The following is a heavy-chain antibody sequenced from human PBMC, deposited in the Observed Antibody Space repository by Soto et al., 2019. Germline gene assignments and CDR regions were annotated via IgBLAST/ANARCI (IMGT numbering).Heavy chain of an antibody. V-gene: IGHV1-24*01. CDR3: ATRSRVVVVADTYYFDY. D-gene: IGHD2-15*01. CDR2: FDPEDGET. J-gene: IGHJ4*02. CDR1: GYTLTELS. Sequence: GASVKVSCKVSGYTLTELSMHWVRQAPGKGLEWMGGFDPEDGETIYAQKFQGRVTMTEDTSTDTAYMELSSLRSEDTAVYYCATRSRVVVVADTYYFDYWGQGTLVTVS.